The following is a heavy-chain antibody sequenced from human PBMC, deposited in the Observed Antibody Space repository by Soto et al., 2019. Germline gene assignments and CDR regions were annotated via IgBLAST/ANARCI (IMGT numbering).Heavy chain of an antibody. Sequence: QMQLVESGGGVVQPGGSLRLSCAASGFTFTKFGMHWVRQAPGKGLEWVAIIWYDGSHKYYAESVKGRFTISRDNSKNTVYLHMDSLGAEDTAMYYWAAGEPLLYRGQGNLVTGSS. D-gene: IGHD3-10*01. CDR1: GFTFTKFG. CDR2: IWYDGSHK. J-gene: IGHJ4*02. CDR3: AAGEPLLY. V-gene: IGHV3-33*03.